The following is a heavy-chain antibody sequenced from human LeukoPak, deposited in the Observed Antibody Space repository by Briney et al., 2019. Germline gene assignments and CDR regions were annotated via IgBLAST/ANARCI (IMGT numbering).Heavy chain of an antibody. J-gene: IGHJ3*02. CDR3: ARDRQYCSSTSCYSAFDI. D-gene: IGHD2-2*01. Sequence: GSSVKVSCKASGGTFSSYAISWVRQAPGQGLEWRGGFIPIFGTANYAQKFQGRVTITTDESTGTAYMELSSLRSEDTAVYYCARDRQYCSSTSCYSAFDIWGQGTMVTVSS. CDR1: GGTFSSYA. CDR2: FIPIFGTA. V-gene: IGHV1-69*05.